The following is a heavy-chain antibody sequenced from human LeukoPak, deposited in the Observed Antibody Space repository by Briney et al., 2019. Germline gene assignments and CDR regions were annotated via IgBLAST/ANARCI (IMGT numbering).Heavy chain of an antibody. V-gene: IGHV4-59*01. J-gene: IGHJ3*02. Sequence: SETLSLTCTVSGGSISSYYWSWILQPPGKGLEWIGYIYYSGSTNYNPSLKSRVTISVDTSKNQFFLKLSSVTAADTAVYYCARVGDLDAFDIWGQGTMVTVSS. CDR2: IYYSGST. CDR1: GGSISSYY. D-gene: IGHD2-21*02. CDR3: ARVGDLDAFDI.